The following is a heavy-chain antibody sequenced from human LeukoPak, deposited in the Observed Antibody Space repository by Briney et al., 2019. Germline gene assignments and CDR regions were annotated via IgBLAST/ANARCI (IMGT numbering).Heavy chain of an antibody. Sequence: SETLSLTCTVSGGSISSYYWSWIRQPAGKGLEWIGRIYTSGSTNYDPSLKSRVTMSVDTSKNQFSLKLSSVTAADTAVYYCASVSSSWYYFDYWGQGTLVTVSS. D-gene: IGHD6-13*01. CDR1: GGSISSYY. CDR3: ASVSSSWYYFDY. CDR2: IYTSGST. V-gene: IGHV4-4*07. J-gene: IGHJ4*02.